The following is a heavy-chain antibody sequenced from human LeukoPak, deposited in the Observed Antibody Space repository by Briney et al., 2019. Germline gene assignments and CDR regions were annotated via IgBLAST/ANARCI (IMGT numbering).Heavy chain of an antibody. D-gene: IGHD6-13*01. Sequence: SETLSLTCTVSGGFLSSYFWTWLRQPAGKGLEWIGRIYISGSTNYNPSLKSRVTMSLDTSKNQFSLKLSSVTAADTAVYYCARAGSIAAAADWGQGTLVTVSS. V-gene: IGHV4-4*07. CDR2: IYISGST. CDR1: GGFLSSYF. CDR3: ARAGSIAAAAD. J-gene: IGHJ4*02.